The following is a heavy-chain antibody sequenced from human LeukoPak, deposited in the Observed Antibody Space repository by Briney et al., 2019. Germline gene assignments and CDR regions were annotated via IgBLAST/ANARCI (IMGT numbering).Heavy chain of an antibody. J-gene: IGHJ4*02. CDR2: IYYSGST. Sequence: SQTLSLTCTVSGGSISSYYWSWIRQPPGKGLEWIGYIYYSGSTNYNPSLKSRVTISVDTSKNQFSLKLSSVTAADTAVYYCAISTASETGVYFDYWGQGTLVTVSS. CDR3: AISTASETGVYFDY. V-gene: IGHV4-59*08. D-gene: IGHD3-10*01. CDR1: GGSISSYY.